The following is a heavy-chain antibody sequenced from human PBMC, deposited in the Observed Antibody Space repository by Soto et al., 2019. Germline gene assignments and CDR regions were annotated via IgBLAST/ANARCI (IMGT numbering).Heavy chain of an antibody. J-gene: IGHJ6*02. CDR3: ARSGSSWYYYYGMDV. CDR1: GGSISSYY. V-gene: IGHV4-59*01. D-gene: IGHD6-13*01. Sequence: KTSETLSLTCTVSGGSISSYYLSWIRQPPGKGLEWIGYIYYSGSTNYNPSLKSRVTISVDTSKNQFSLKLSSVTAADTAVYYCARSGSSWYYYYGMDVWGQGTTVTVYS. CDR2: IYYSGST.